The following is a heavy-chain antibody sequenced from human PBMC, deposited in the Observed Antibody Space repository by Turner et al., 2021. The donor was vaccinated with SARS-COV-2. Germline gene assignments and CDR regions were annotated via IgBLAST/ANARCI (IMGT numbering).Heavy chain of an antibody. V-gene: IGHV2-5*01. CDR2: IYCKSDK. CDR3: ARSPFQLLYSDVFDY. D-gene: IGHD2-2*02. Sequence: HIAFQWSGPTLVQDTHTATLISTCSGFPLSTSGVVGHATGQPPGRAVMWLARIYCKSDKRYIPCMHSRLTITKDTTKYQVVLTMANEDPVDTATDYGARSPFQLLYSDVFDYWGQGTLVTVSS. J-gene: IGHJ4*03. CDR1: GFPLSTSGVV.